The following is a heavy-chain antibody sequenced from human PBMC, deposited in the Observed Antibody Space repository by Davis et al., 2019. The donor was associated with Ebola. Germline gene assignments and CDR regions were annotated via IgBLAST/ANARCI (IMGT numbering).Heavy chain of an antibody. J-gene: IGHJ4*02. V-gene: IGHV1-2*06. CDR3: ARTVTMIVGNTPLDY. CDR2: INPYNGGT. Sequence: ASVKVSCKASGYTFTGYYMHWVRRAPGQGLEWMGRINPYNGGTNYAQKLQGRVTMTTDTSTSTAYTELRSLRSDDTAVYYCARTVTMIVGNTPLDYWGQGTLVTVSS. D-gene: IGHD3-22*01. CDR1: GYTFTGYY.